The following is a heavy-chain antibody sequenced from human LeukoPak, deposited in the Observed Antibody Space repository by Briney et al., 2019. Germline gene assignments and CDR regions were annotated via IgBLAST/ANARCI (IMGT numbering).Heavy chain of an antibody. V-gene: IGHV2-70*04. CDR1: GFSLSTSGMR. Sequence: SGPTLVNPTQTLTLTCTLSGFSLSTSGMRVSWIRQPPGKALEWLARIDWDDDKFYSTSLKTRLTISKDTSKNQVVLTMTNMDPVDTATYYCARMSGDTLGMDVWGKGTTVTVSS. J-gene: IGHJ6*03. D-gene: IGHD3-3*01. CDR2: IDWDDDK. CDR3: ARMSGDTLGMDV.